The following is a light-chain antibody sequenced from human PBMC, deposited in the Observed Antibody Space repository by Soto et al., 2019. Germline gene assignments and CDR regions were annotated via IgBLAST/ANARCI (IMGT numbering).Light chain of an antibody. CDR3: QQLNSYPFT. Sequence: DIQLTQSPSFLSASVGDRVTITCRASQGISSYLAWYQQKPGKAPKLLIYAASTLQSGVPSRFSGSGSGTEFTHTISSLQPEDFATYYCQQLNSYPFTFGGGTKVDIK. CDR2: AAS. CDR1: QGISSY. V-gene: IGKV1-9*01. J-gene: IGKJ4*01.